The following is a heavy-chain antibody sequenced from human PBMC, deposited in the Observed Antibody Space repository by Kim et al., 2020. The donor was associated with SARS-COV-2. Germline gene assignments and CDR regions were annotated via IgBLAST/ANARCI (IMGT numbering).Heavy chain of an antibody. V-gene: IGHV1-24*01. CDR3: ATVEVGATTGFPYFDY. CDR2: FDPEDGET. Sequence: ASVKVSCKVSGYTLTELSMHWVRQAPGKGLEWMGGFDPEDGETIYAQKFQGRVTMTEDTSTDTAYIELSSLRSEDTAVYYCATVEVGATTGFPYFDYWGQGTLVTVSS. CDR1: GYTLTELS. J-gene: IGHJ4*02. D-gene: IGHD1-26*01.